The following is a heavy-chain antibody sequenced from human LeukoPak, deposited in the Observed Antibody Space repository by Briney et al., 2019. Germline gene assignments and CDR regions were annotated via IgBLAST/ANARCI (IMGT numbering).Heavy chain of an antibody. J-gene: IGHJ5*02. CDR2: INHSGST. D-gene: IGHD2-15*01. Sequence: SETLSLTCAVYGGSFSGYYWSWIRQPPGKGLEWIGEINHSGSTNYNPSLKSRVTISIDTSKNQLSLKLSSVTAADTAVYYCARATGTYCSGGSCYSQWFDPWGQGTLVTVSS. V-gene: IGHV4-34*01. CDR1: GGSFSGYY. CDR3: ARATGTYCSGGSCYSQWFDP.